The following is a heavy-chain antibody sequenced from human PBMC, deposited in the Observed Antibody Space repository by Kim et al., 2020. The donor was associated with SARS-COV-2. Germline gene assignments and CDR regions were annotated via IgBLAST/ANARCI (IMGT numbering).Heavy chain of an antibody. CDR2: IYPGDSDS. CDR1: GYNFPSYW. CDR3: PSSAGPYDYYFDY. D-gene: IGHD3-16*01. J-gene: IGHJ4*02. V-gene: IGHV5-51*04. Sequence: GESLKISCKTSGYNFPSYWIGWVRQMPGKGLEWMGIIYPGDSDSRYSPSFQGQVTFSADKPTPTAYLQWSSLKASDTAMYYCPSSAGPYDYYFDYWCQGT.